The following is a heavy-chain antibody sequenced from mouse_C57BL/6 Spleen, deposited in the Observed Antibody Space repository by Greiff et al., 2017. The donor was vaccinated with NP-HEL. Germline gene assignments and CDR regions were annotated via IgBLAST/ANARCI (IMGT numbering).Heavy chain of an antibody. D-gene: IGHD1-1*01. J-gene: IGHJ1*03. CDR3: ARTPEGSSHYWYFDV. V-gene: IGHV5-17*01. Sequence: EVMLVESGGGLVKPGGSLKLSCAASGFTFSDYGMHWVRQAPEKGLEWVAYISSGSSTIYYADTVKGRFTISRDNAKNTLFLQMTSLRSEDTAMYYCARTPEGSSHYWYFDVWGTGTTVTVSS. CDR1: GFTFSDYG. CDR2: ISSGSSTI.